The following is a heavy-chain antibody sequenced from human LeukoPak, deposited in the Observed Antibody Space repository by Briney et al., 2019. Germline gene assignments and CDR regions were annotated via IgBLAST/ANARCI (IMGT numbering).Heavy chain of an antibody. CDR3: ARIGIYGDFGRYFDY. D-gene: IGHD4-17*01. V-gene: IGHV3-20*04. J-gene: IGHJ4*02. CDR1: GFTFDDYG. CDR2: INCNGGSI. Sequence: GGSLRLSCAASGFTFDDYGMSWVRQAPGKGLEWVSGINCNGGSIYYADSVKGRFTISRDDAKNSLYLQMNSLRAEDKALYYCARIGIYGDFGRYFDYWGQGTLVTVSS.